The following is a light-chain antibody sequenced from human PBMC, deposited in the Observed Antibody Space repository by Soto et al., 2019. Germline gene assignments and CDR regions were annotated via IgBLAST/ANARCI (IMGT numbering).Light chain of an antibody. CDR3: QHYNSYSEA. Sequence: DNQRTQSPSTLSASAGDRVTITCRASRSVDLWLAWYQRKTGKDPKLLIYDASSLQSGVPSRFSRSGSGTEFNLTISRLQTDDCATYEGQHYNSYSEAFGQGTKVDIK. V-gene: IGKV1-5*01. CDR2: DAS. CDR1: RSVDLW. J-gene: IGKJ1*01.